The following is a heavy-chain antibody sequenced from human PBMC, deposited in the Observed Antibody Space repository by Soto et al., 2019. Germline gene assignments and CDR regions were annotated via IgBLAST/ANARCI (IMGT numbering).Heavy chain of an antibody. D-gene: IGHD5-12*01. CDR3: AREVVSGYDLGD. V-gene: IGHV1-3*01. CDR1: GYTFTNFA. Sequence: QVQLVQSGAEVKKPGASVTVSCKASGYTFTNFAIHWVRQAPGQRPEWMGWINADTGNTKYSQRFQGRVTFARDTSANTAYMQVSSVRSEDTAVYFCAREVVSGYDLGDWGQGTLVTVSS. CDR2: INADTGNT. J-gene: IGHJ4*02.